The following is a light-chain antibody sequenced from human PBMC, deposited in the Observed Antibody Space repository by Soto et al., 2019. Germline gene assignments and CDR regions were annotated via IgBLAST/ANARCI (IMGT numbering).Light chain of an antibody. Sequence: DIQMTQSPSSLSASVGDRVTITCQASQDISNYLNWYQQKPGKAPKLLIYDACNMETGVPSRFSGSGSGTDFTFTISSLQPEDIATYYSQKYDHLPYTLGQGTKVEIK. CDR3: QKYDHLPYT. CDR1: QDISNY. CDR2: DAC. J-gene: IGKJ2*01. V-gene: IGKV1-33*01.